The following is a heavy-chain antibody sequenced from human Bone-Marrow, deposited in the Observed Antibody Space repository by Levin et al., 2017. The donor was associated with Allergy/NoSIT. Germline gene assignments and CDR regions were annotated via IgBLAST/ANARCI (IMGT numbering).Heavy chain of an antibody. Sequence: QPGGSLRLSCAASGFTLSGYWMHWVRQAPGKGLVWVAHSTNDGSGTAYADSVKGRFTISRDNAKNTLYLQMNSLRVEDTAVYYCASLSEWSYKGLGWGQGTLVTVSS. J-gene: IGHJ4*02. D-gene: IGHD3-3*01. CDR1: GFTLSGYW. V-gene: IGHV3-74*01. CDR2: STNDGSGT. CDR3: ASLSEWSYKGLG.